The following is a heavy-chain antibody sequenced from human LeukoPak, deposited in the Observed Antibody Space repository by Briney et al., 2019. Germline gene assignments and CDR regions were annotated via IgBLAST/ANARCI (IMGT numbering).Heavy chain of an antibody. CDR1: GGSISSSSYY. V-gene: IGHV4-39*07. CDR3: ARAPSTGGVFFDY. CDR2: IYFRGNT. D-gene: IGHD5/OR15-5a*01. Sequence: SETLSLTCTVSGGSISSSSYYWGWIRQPPGKGLEWIGNIYFRGNTYYNLSLESRVTISIDTSKNQFSLKLSSVTAADTAVYYCARAPSTGGVFFDYWGQGTLVTVSS. J-gene: IGHJ4*02.